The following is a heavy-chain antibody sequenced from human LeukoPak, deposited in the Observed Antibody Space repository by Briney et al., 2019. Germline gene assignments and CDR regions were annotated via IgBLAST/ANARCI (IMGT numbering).Heavy chain of an antibody. V-gene: IGHV3-30*02. CDR3: AKRGDCSGTCTYDY. D-gene: IGHD2-2*01. CDR1: GFTFSSYG. Sequence: GGSLRLSCAASGFTFSSYGMHWVRQAPGKGLEWVAFIRYDGSNKYYADSVKGRFTISRGNSKNTLYLQMNSLRAEDTAVYYCAKRGDCSGTCTYDYWGQGTLVTVSS. CDR2: IRYDGSNK. J-gene: IGHJ4*02.